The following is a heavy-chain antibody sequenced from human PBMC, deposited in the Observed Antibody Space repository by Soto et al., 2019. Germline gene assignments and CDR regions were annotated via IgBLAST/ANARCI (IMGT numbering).Heavy chain of an antibody. J-gene: IGHJ4*02. V-gene: IGHV3-66*01. CDR3: ARVTTLAFDY. D-gene: IGHD3-22*01. CDR1: GLTVRTNY. Sequence: PGGSLRLSCAASGLTVRTNYMSWVRQAPGKGLEWVSIIYSDGRTYHADSVKGRFTISRDDSKNTLYLQMNSLRAEDTAVYYCARVTTLAFDYWGQGTLVTVSS. CDR2: IYSDGRT.